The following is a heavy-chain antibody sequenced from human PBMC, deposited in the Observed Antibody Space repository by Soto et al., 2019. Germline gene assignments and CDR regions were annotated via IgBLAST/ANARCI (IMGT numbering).Heavy chain of an antibody. D-gene: IGHD1-26*01. J-gene: IGHJ6*02. V-gene: IGHV3-30*10. CDR2: ISYGGSNK. Sequence: QVQLGESGGGVVQPGTSLTLSCAASGFNCADYNMPGVRQAPGKGLEWIASISYGGSNKAYRDSLPGRLSISRDKSRNGPSLLLSGLTLDDTSVFFCAREFGGKQLPYNYGMDVCGQGTTVTVSS. CDR3: AREFGGKQLPYNYGMDV. CDR1: GFNCADYN.